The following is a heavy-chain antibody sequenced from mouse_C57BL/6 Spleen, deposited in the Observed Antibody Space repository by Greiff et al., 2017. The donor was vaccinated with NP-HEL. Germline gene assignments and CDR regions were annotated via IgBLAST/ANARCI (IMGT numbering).Heavy chain of an antibody. CDR3: TTLWLLSYAMDD. Sequence: EVKLKESGAELVRPGASVKLSCTASGFNIKDDYMHWVKQRPEQGLEWIGWIDPENGDNEYASKFQGKATITADTSSNTAYQQLSSLTSEDTAVYYCTTLWLLSYAMDDWGQGTSVTVSS. CDR1: GFNIKDDY. CDR2: IDPENGDN. D-gene: IGHD2-3*01. J-gene: IGHJ4*01. V-gene: IGHV14-4*01.